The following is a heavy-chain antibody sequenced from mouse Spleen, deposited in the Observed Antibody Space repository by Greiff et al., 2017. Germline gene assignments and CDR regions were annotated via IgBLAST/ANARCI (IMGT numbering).Heavy chain of an antibody. D-gene: IGHD1-1*01. V-gene: IGHV3-5*01. Sequence: EVQLQESGPGLVKPSQTVFLTCTVTGISITTGNYRWSWIRQFPGNKLEWIGYIYYSGTITYNPSLTSRTTITRDTPKNQFFLEMNSLTAEDTATYYCARDGGYYYGSSWYFDVWGTGTTVTVSS. CDR1: GISITTGNYR. CDR3: ARDGGYYYGSSWYFDV. CDR2: IYYSGTI. J-gene: IGHJ1*03.